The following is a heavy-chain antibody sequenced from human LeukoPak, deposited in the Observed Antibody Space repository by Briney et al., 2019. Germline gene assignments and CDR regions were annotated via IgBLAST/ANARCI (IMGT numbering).Heavy chain of an antibody. CDR3: ASFTGAAALFDY. CDR2: INHSGST. CDR1: GGSFSGYY. Sequence: PSETLSLTCAAYGGSFSGYYWSWIRQPPGKGLEWIGEINHSGSTNYNPSLKSRVTISVDTSKNQFSLKLSSVTAADTAVYYCASFTGAAALFDYWGQGTLVTVSS. J-gene: IGHJ4*02. D-gene: IGHD6-13*01. V-gene: IGHV4-34*01.